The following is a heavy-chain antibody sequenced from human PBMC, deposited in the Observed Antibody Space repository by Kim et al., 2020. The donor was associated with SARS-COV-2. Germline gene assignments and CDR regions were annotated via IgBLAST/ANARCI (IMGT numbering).Heavy chain of an antibody. CDR1: GGSISNSY. Sequence: SETLSLTCTVSGGSISNSYWSWIRQPPGKGLEWIGYIYYSGSTNYNPSLKSRVTISVDTSKNQFSLKLSSVTAADTAVYYCARMYSSSWFDSWGQGTLVTVSS. CDR3: ARMYSSSWFDS. J-gene: IGHJ5*01. V-gene: IGHV4-59*08. CDR2: IYYSGST. D-gene: IGHD6-13*01.